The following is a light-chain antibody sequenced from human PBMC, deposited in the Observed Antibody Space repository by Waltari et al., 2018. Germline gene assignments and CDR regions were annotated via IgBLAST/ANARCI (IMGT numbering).Light chain of an antibody. Sequence: EIVLTQSPATLSLSPGERATLSCGASQNIGGAYLAWYQQKPGLAPRLLIYDTAIGAAGVPDRFSGSGSGTDFTLTISRLDPEDFALYFCQQYANSPLTLGGGTKVEF. CDR1: QNIGGAY. V-gene: IGKV3D-20*01. J-gene: IGKJ4*01. CDR2: DTA. CDR3: QQYANSPLT.